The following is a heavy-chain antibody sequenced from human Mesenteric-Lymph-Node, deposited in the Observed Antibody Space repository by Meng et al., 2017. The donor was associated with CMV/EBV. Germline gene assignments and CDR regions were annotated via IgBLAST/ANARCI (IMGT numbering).Heavy chain of an antibody. CDR1: GGSFSGYY. Sequence: ETLSLTCAVYGGSFSGYYWSWIRQPPGKGLEWVSVFYSGGSTYYADSVKGRFTISRDNSKNTLHLQMNSLRAEDTAVYYCARGLYGSGTYYPDAFDIWGQGTMVTVSS. CDR3: ARGLYGSGTYYPDAFDI. D-gene: IGHD3-10*01. V-gene: IGHV3-66*02. J-gene: IGHJ3*02. CDR2: FYSGGST.